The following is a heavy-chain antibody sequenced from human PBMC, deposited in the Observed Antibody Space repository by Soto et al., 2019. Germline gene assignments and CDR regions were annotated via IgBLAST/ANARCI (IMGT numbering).Heavy chain of an antibody. CDR1: GGSISSSSHY. Sequence: SETLSLTCTVSGGSISSSSHYWGWIRQPPGKGLEWIGSIYYSGSTYYNPSLKSRVTISVDTSKNQFSLKLSSVTAADTAVYYCARENDYSNYVAFDYWGQGTLVTVSS. V-gene: IGHV4-39*02. J-gene: IGHJ4*02. D-gene: IGHD4-4*01. CDR3: ARENDYSNYVAFDY. CDR2: IYYSGST.